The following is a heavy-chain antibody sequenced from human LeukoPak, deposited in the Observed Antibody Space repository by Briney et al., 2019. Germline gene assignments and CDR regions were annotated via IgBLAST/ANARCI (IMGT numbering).Heavy chain of an antibody. CDR2: IYYIGTT. V-gene: IGHV4-59*12. CDR3: ARVSWFPGTSYYYMDV. Sequence: SETLSLTCTVSGCPISSYYWSWIRQPPGKGLDCIGYIYYIGTTNYKPSLKSPVSISLDTFQKQFSLKLTSVSAAGTVVYSCARVSWFPGTSYYYMDVWGNGTTVTVSS. D-gene: IGHD1-1*01. CDR1: GCPISSYY. J-gene: IGHJ6*03.